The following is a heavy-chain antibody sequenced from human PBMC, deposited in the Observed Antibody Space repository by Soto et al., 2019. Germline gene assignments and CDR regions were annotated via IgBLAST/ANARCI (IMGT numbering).Heavy chain of an antibody. D-gene: IGHD3-9*01. V-gene: IGHV1-18*01. CDR2: ISAYNVNT. CDR1: GYTFTSYG. J-gene: IGHJ5*02. Sequence: QVQLVQSGAEVKKPGASVKVSCKASGYTFTSYGISWVRQAPGQGLEWMGWISAYNVNTNYAQKLQGRGTMTTDTSTSTAYMELRSLRSDDTAVYYCARDWYYDILTGVGGGWFDPWGQGTLVTVSS. CDR3: ARDWYYDILTGVGGGWFDP.